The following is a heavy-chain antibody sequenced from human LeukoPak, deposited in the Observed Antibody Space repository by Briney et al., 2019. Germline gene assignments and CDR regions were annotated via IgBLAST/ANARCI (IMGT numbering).Heavy chain of an antibody. Sequence: GRSPRLSCAASGFTFSSYAMHWVRQAPGKGLEWVAVISYDGSNKYYADSVKGRFTISRDNSKNTLYLQMNSLRAEDTAVYYCARVTIPWAYYYYYGMDVWGQGTTVTVSS. CDR1: GFTFSSYA. D-gene: IGHD3-16*01. J-gene: IGHJ6*02. CDR3: ARVTIPWAYYYYYGMDV. V-gene: IGHV3-30-3*01. CDR2: ISYDGSNK.